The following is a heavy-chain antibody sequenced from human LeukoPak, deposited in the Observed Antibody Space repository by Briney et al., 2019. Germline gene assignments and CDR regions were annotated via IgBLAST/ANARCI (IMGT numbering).Heavy chain of an antibody. CDR1: GFTFSSYW. CDR2: INTDGSST. J-gene: IGHJ5*02. Sequence: GGSLRLSCAASGFTFSSYWMHWVRQAPGKGLVWVSRINTDGSSTSYADSVKGRFTISRDNAKNTLYLQMNSLRAEDTAVYYCARGAVVVAANLNWFDPWGQGTLVTVSS. V-gene: IGHV3-74*01. CDR3: ARGAVVVAANLNWFDP. D-gene: IGHD2-15*01.